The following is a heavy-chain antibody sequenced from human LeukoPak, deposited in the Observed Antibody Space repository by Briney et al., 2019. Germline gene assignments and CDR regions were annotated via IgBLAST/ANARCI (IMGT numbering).Heavy chain of an antibody. CDR3: ARDRCGGDCYVDS. D-gene: IGHD2-21*02. J-gene: IGHJ4*02. CDR2: VSSSGSSI. Sequence: PGGSLRLSCVGSGFTFSNSGMNWVRQVPGKGLEWVAFVSSSGSSIYYADSVKGRFTISRDNAKKSLDLQMDSVRAEDTALYYCARDRCGGDCYVDSWGQGSLVTVSS. CDR1: GFTFSNSG. V-gene: IGHV3-48*04.